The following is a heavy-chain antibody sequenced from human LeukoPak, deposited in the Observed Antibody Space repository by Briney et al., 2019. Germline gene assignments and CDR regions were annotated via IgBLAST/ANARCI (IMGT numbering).Heavy chain of an antibody. V-gene: IGHV1-2*02. Sequence: ASVKVSCKASGYTFTGYYMHWVRQAPGQGLEWMGWINPNSGGTNYAQKYQGGVTMTRDTSISTAYMELSRLRSDDTAVYYCARVSAVAGTLGYWGQGTLVTVSS. D-gene: IGHD6-19*01. CDR3: ARVSAVAGTLGY. CDR1: GYTFTGYY. J-gene: IGHJ4*02. CDR2: INPNSGGT.